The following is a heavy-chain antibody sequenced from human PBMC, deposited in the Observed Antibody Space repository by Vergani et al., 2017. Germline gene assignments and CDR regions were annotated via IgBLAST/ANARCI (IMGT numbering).Heavy chain of an antibody. V-gene: IGHV6-1*01. CDR3: ARGQSRGWLLTEDNGLDP. Sequence: QVQLQQSGPGLVKPSQTLSLTCAISGDSVSSNSAAWNWIRQSPSRGLEWLGRTYYRSKWYNDYAVSVKSRITINPDTSKNQFSLQLNSVTPEDTAVYYFARGQSRGWLLTEDNGLDPWGQGTLVTVSS. J-gene: IGHJ5*02. CDR1: GDSVSSNSAA. D-gene: IGHD1-14*01. CDR2: TYYRSKWYN.